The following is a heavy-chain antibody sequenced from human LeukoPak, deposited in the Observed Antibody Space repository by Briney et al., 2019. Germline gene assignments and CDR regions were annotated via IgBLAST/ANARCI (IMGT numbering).Heavy chain of an antibody. J-gene: IGHJ4*02. CDR1: GFMFRRLG. CDR3: AKGVPEGY. Sequence: GGSLRLSCAASGFMFRRLGMQWVRQAPGKGLEWVSAISGSGGSTYYADSVKGRFTISRDNSKNTLYLQMNSLRAEDTAVYYCAKGVPEGYWGQGTLVTVSS. V-gene: IGHV3-23*01. CDR2: ISGSGGST.